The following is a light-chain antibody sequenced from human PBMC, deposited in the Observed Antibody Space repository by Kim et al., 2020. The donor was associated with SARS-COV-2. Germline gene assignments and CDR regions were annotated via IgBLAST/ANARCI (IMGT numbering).Light chain of an antibody. CDR2: QDS. J-gene: IGLJ2*01. CDR1: KLGDKY. V-gene: IGLV3-1*01. CDR3: QAWDSSTGV. Sequence: VSPGQTASVTCSGDKLGDKYACWYQQKPGQSPVLIIYQDSKRPSGIPERFSGSNSGNTATLTISGTQAMDEADYYCQAWDSSTGVFGGGTQLTVL.